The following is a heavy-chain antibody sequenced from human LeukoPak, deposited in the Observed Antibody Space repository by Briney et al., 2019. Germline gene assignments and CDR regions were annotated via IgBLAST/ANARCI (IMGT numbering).Heavy chain of an antibody. CDR2: INSDGRSI. CDR1: GFTFSSYW. V-gene: IGHV3-74*01. J-gene: IGHJ6*04. D-gene: IGHD3-10*02. Sequence: PGGSLRLSCAASGFTFSSYWMYWVRQAPGKGLVWVSRINSDGRSISYADSVKGRFTISRDNAKNTLYLQMNSLRAEDTAVYYCAELGITMIGGVWGKGTTVTISS. CDR3: AELGITMIGGV.